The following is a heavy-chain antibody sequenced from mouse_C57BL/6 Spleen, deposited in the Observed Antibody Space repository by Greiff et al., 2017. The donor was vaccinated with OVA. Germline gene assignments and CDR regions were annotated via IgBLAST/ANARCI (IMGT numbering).Heavy chain of an antibody. D-gene: IGHD1-1*01. J-gene: IGHJ1*03. CDR1: GFSLTSYG. V-gene: IGHV2-3*01. CDR2: IWGDGST. CDR3: AKSTTVVANWYFDV. Sequence: VKLVESGPGLVAPSQSLSITCTVSGFSLTSYGVSWVRQPPGKGLEWLGVIWGDGSTNYHSALISRLSISKDNSKSQVSLKLNSLQTDDTATYYCAKSTTVVANWYFDVWGTGTTVTVSS.